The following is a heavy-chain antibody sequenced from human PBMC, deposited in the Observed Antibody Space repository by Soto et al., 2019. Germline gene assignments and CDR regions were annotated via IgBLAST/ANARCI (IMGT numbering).Heavy chain of an antibody. CDR2: IYYSGST. CDR3: ARVSSSSNSYYYYCGMDV. CDR1: GGSISSYY. D-gene: IGHD6-6*01. Sequence: PSETLSLTCTVSGGSISSYYWSWIRQPPGKGLEWIGYIYYSGSTNYNPSLKSRVTISVDTSKNQFSLKLSSVTAADTAVYYCARVSSSSNSYYYYCGMDVWGQGTTVTVYS. J-gene: IGHJ6*02. V-gene: IGHV4-59*01.